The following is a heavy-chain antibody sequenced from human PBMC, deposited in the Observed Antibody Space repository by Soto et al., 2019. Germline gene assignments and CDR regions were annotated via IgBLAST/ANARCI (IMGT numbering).Heavy chain of an antibody. D-gene: IGHD6-19*01. CDR1: GYTFASYG. J-gene: IGHJ5*02. CDR2: ISAYNGNT. CDR3: ARDLAVAACFDP. V-gene: IGHV1-18*01. Sequence: ASVKVSCKASGYTFASYGIRWVRQAPGQGLEWMGWISAYNGNTNYAQKLQGRVTMTTDTSTSTAYMELGSLRSDDTAVYYCARDLAVAACFDPWGQGTLVTVSS.